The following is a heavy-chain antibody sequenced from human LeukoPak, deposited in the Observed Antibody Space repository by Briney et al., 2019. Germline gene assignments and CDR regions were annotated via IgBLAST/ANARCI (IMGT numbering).Heavy chain of an antibody. CDR1: GFNFSDYA. CDR2: ISGSGGTT. J-gene: IGHJ5*02. CDR3: AKDRYSNYGNWFDP. V-gene: IGHV3-23*01. Sequence: GGSLRLSCVASGFNFSDYAMNWVRQAPGKGLEWVSAISGSGGTTHYPHSVKGRFATSRDNSKNTLSLQMSHLRHEDTARYYCAKDRYSNYGNWFDPWGQGTQVTVFS. D-gene: IGHD4-11*01.